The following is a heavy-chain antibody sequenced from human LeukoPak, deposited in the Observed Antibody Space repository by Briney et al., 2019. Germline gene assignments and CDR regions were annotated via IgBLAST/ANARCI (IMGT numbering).Heavy chain of an antibody. D-gene: IGHD3-22*01. CDR3: ARRGRYYDSSGPNDY. V-gene: IGHV3-74*01. CDR2: INTDGSST. CDR1: GFIFSSYW. Sequence: GGSLRLSRSASGFIFSSYWVDLVRHPPGKGVGWGSPINTDGSSTSYADSVKGRFTISRDNAKNSLYLQMNSLRAEDTALYHCARRGRYYDSSGPNDYWGQGTLVTVSS. J-gene: IGHJ4*02.